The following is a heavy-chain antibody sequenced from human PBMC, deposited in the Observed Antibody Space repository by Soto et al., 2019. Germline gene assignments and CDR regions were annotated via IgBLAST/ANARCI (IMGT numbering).Heavy chain of an antibody. Sequence: QVQLVQSGAEVKKPGASVRVSCKVSGYTLTELSMHWVRQAPGKGFEWMGGFDPEKGETIYAQKFQGRVTMTEDTXXXXXXXXXXXXXXXXXXXXXCATDQXXSGYYFPGAFHIWGQGTMVTVSS. D-gene: IGHD3-22*01. J-gene: IGHJ3*02. V-gene: IGHV1-24*01. CDR2: FDPEKGET. CDR3: ATDQXXSGYYFPGAFHI. CDR1: GYTLTELS.